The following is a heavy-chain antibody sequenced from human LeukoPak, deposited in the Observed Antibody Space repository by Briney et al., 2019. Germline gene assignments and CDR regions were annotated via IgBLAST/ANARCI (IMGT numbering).Heavy chain of an antibody. V-gene: IGHV3-23*01. CDR1: GFTFSNYA. CDR2: ISQSGDIK. J-gene: IGHJ4*02. Sequence: PGGSLRLSCAASGFTFSNYAMRWVRQAPGKGLEWVSGISQSGDIKNHADSVKGRFTISRDNSKNTLYLQMNSLRVEDTAIYYCAKNITSWGQGILVTVSS. CDR3: AKNITS. D-gene: IGHD1-14*01.